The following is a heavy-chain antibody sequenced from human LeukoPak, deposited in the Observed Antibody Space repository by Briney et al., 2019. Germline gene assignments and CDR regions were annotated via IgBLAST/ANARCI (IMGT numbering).Heavy chain of an antibody. Sequence: GRSLRLSCTASGFTFGDYAMSWVRQAPGKGREGVGFIRSKAYGGTTEYAASVKGRFTIARDESKSIAYLQMTSLKTEDTAVYYCTRELERRAFDYWGQGTLLTVSS. CDR2: IRSKAYGGTT. V-gene: IGHV3-49*04. D-gene: IGHD1-1*01. CDR1: GFTFGDYA. CDR3: TRELERRAFDY. J-gene: IGHJ4*02.